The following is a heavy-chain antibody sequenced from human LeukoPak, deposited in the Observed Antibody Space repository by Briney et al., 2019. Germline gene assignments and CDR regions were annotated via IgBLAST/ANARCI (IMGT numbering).Heavy chain of an antibody. D-gene: IGHD3-22*01. Sequence: GGCLRLSCAASGLTLSSDAISWVPQTPGKGLERVSAICGSGGSTYYADSVKGRFPIPRDNSKNTLYLQRTSLRAEGTAVYYCAKDFGSSGYYYDDAFDIWGQGTMVTVSS. J-gene: IGHJ3*02. CDR3: AKDFGSSGYYYDDAFDI. V-gene: IGHV3-23*01. CDR2: ICGSGGST. CDR1: GLTLSSDA.